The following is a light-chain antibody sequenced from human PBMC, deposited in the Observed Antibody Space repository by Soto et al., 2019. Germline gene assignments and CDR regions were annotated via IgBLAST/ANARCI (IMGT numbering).Light chain of an antibody. CDR3: SSYTSSSTHV. CDR1: SSDVGAYNF. CDR2: DVS. Sequence: QAVVTQPASVSGSPGQSITISCTGTSSDVGAYNFVSWYQQHPGKVPKLMIFDVSSRPSGVSDRFSGSKSGNTASLTISGLQAEDEGDYYCSSYTSSSTHVFGSGTKVTVL. V-gene: IGLV2-14*03. J-gene: IGLJ1*01.